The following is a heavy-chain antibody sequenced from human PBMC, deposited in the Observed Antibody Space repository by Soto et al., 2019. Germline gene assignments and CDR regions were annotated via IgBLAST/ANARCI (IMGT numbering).Heavy chain of an antibody. CDR1: GDTFTNFG. CDR2: IATYNSNK. J-gene: IGHJ5*02. D-gene: IGHD3-10*01. V-gene: IGHV1-18*01. CDR3: ARELRGLVNWFDP. Sequence: HLVQSGPEVKKPGASVTVSCKTSGDTFTNFGLSWVRQAPGQGLEWMGWIATYNSNKNYAQKFQGRLILTTDTSTSTGYMELKSLEYDDTAVYYCARELRGLVNWFDPWCQGTLVTVSS.